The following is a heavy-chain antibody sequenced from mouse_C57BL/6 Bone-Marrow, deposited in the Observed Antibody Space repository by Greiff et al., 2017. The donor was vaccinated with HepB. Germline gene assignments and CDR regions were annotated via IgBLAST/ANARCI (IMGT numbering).Heavy chain of an antibody. CDR2: IHPNSGST. D-gene: IGHD2-4*01. J-gene: IGHJ2*01. V-gene: IGHV1-64*01. CDR3: ARRGNRLRRAFDY. CDR1: GYTFTSYW. Sequence: VQLQQSGAELVKPGASVKLSCKASGYTFTSYWMHWVKQRPGQGLEWIGMIHPNSGSTNYNEKFKSKATLTVDKSSSTAYMQLISLTSEDSAVYYCARRGNRLRRAFDYWGQGTTLTVSS.